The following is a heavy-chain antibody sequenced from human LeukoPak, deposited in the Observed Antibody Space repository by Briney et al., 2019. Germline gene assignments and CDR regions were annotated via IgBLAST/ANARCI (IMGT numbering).Heavy chain of an antibody. CDR2: IYYSGST. V-gene: IGHV4-39*01. J-gene: IGHJ4*02. D-gene: IGHD3-3*01. Sequence: SETLSLTCTVSGGSISSSSYYWGWIRQPPGTGLEWIGSIYYSGSTYYNPSLKSRVTISVDTSKNQFSLKLSSVTAADTAVYYCARTYYDFWSGYQSFDYWGQGTLVTVSS. CDR3: ARTYYDFWSGYQSFDY. CDR1: GGSISSSSYY.